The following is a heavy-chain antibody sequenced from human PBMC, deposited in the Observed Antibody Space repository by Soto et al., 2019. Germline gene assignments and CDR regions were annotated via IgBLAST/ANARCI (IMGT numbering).Heavy chain of an antibody. V-gene: IGHV3-23*01. D-gene: IGHD3-10*01. CDR3: AKAGYGSGSYSIYYYMDV. Sequence: GGSLRLSCAASGFTFSSYAMSWVRQAPGKGLEWVSAISGSGGSTYYADSVKGRFTISRDNSKNTLYLQMNSLRAEDTAVYYCAKAGYGSGSYSIYYYMDVWGKGTTVTVSS. CDR2: ISGSGGST. J-gene: IGHJ6*03. CDR1: GFTFSSYA.